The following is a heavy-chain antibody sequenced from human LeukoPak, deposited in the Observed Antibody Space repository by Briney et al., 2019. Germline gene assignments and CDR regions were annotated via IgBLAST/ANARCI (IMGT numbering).Heavy chain of an antibody. Sequence: SVKVSCKASGGTFSSYAISWVRQAPGQGLEWMGGIIPILGTANYAQKFQGRVTITTDESTSTAYMELSSLRSEDTAVYYCASHHLVVGATAYFDYWGQGTLVTVSS. CDR3: ASHHLVVGATAYFDY. J-gene: IGHJ4*02. CDR1: GGTFSSYA. CDR2: IIPILGTA. V-gene: IGHV1-69*05. D-gene: IGHD1-26*01.